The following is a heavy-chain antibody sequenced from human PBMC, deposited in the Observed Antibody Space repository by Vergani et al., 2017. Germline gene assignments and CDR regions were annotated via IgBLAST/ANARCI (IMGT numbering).Heavy chain of an antibody. V-gene: IGHV4-30-2*03. D-gene: IGHD3-10*01. Sequence: QVQLQESGPGLVKPSQTLSLICTVSGGSFSSGDYFWSWIRQPPGKGLEWIGSIYYSGSTYYNPSLKSRVTISVDTSKNQFSLKLSSVTAADTAVYYCARHVTMVRGDYYGMDVWGQGTTVTVSS. CDR2: IYYSGST. CDR1: GGSFSSGDYF. CDR3: ARHVTMVRGDYYGMDV. J-gene: IGHJ6*02.